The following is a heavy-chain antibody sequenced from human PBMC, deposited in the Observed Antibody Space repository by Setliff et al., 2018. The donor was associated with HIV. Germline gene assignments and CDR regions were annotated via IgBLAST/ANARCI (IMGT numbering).Heavy chain of an antibody. Sequence: GGSLRLSCVASGFTFNSYWMYWVRQAPGKGLVCVSRVNNDGTDTIYADSVKGRFTISRDNAKSTVYLQMSSLRAEDTAVYYCARNIYGDNHNYYYYYGMDVWGQGTTVTVSS. J-gene: IGHJ6*02. CDR1: GFTFNSYW. CDR2: VNNDGTDT. CDR3: ARNIYGDNHNYYYYYGMDV. D-gene: IGHD4-17*01. V-gene: IGHV3-74*01.